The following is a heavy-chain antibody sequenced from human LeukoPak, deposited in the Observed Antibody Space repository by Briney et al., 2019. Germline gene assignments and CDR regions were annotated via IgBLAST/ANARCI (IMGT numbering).Heavy chain of an antibody. Sequence: GGSLRLSCAASGFTFSSYGMHWVRQASGKGLEWVGRIRSKANSYATAYAASVKGRFTISRDDSKNTAYLQMNSLKTEDTAVYYCTLMDVWGKGTTVTVSS. CDR1: GFTFSSYG. V-gene: IGHV3-73*01. J-gene: IGHJ6*04. CDR3: TLMDV. CDR2: IRSKANSYAT.